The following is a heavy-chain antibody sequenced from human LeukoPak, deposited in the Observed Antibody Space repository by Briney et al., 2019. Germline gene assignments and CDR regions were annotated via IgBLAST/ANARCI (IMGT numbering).Heavy chain of an antibody. D-gene: IGHD2-15*01. CDR1: GFTISSYA. CDR2: ISYDGSNK. CDR3: AREVVVAATYPYYYYMDV. Sequence: SGGSLRLSCAASGFTISSYAMHWVRQAPGKGLEWVAVISYDGSNKYYADSVKGRFTISRDNSKNTLYLQMNSLRAEDTAVYYCAREVVVAATYPYYYYMDVWGKGTTVTVSS. J-gene: IGHJ6*03. V-gene: IGHV3-30*04.